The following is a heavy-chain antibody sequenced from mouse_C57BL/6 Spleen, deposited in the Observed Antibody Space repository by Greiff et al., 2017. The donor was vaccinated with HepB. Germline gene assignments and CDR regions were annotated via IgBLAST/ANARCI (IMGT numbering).Heavy chain of an antibody. V-gene: IGHV1-59*01. CDR2: IDPSDSYT. CDR1: GYTFTSYW. D-gene: IGHD2-5*01. J-gene: IGHJ4*01. CDR3: ARRSSNFYAMDY. Sequence: QVQLQQPGAELVRPGTSVKLSCKASGYTFTSYWMHWVKQRPGQGLEWIGVIDPSDSYTNYNQKFKGKATLTVDTSSSTAYMQLCSLTSEDSAVYYCARRSSNFYAMDYWGQGTSVTVSS.